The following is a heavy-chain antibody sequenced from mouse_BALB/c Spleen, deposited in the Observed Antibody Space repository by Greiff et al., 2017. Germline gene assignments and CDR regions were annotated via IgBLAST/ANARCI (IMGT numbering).Heavy chain of an antibody. Sequence: VQLQQSGTVLARPGASVKMSCKASGYTFTSYCMHWVNQRPGQGLEWIGAIYPGNSDTSYNQKFKGKAKLTAVTSTSTAYMELSSLTNEDSAVYYCTRPYTGWYFDDWGAGTTVTVSS. CDR1: GYTFTSYC. D-gene: IGHD2-10*01. J-gene: IGHJ1*01. CDR2: IYPGNSDT. V-gene: IGHV1-5*01. CDR3: TRPYTGWYFDD.